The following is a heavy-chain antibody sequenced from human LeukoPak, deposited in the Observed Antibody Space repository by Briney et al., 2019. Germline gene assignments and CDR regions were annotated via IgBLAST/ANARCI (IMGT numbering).Heavy chain of an antibody. CDR2: IRDNGSTT. CDR3: ARRFRD. CDR1: GLTFCGFE. D-gene: IGHD3-16*01. J-gene: IGHJ4*02. V-gene: IGHV3-48*03. Sequence: GGSLRLSCVGSGLTFCGFELNWVRQPPGKGLEWVSYIRDNGSTTTYADSVKGRFVISRDNTKNSLYLQMNSLRGEDTAIYYCARRFRDWGQGTLVTVSS.